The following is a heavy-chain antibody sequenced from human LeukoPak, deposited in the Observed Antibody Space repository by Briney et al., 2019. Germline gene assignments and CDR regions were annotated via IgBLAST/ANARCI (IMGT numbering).Heavy chain of an antibody. Sequence: GGSLRLSCAASGFTFNNYAIHWVCHAPGKGQEWVSYISPSGTTIYYSDSLQDRFTTSRDNAKNSLYLQMISLRAEDTAVYYCARDPGGIAVPGLGFGFDIWGQGTMVTVSS. CDR2: ISPSGTTI. D-gene: IGHD6-19*01. CDR1: GFTFNNYA. CDR3: ARDPGGIAVPGLGFGFDI. V-gene: IGHV3-48*03. J-gene: IGHJ3*02.